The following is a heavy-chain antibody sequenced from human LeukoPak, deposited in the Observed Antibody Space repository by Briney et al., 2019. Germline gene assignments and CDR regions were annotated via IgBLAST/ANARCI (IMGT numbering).Heavy chain of an antibody. CDR3: AREARSWNYYFDY. CDR1: GGSISSYY. Sequence: SETLSLTCTVSGGSISSYYWSWIRQPPGKGLEWIGYIYYSGSTYYNPSLKSRVTISVDTSKNQFSLKLSSVTAADTAVYYCAREARSWNYYFDYWGQGTLVTVSS. J-gene: IGHJ4*02. V-gene: IGHV4-30-4*08. CDR2: IYYSGST. D-gene: IGHD1-7*01.